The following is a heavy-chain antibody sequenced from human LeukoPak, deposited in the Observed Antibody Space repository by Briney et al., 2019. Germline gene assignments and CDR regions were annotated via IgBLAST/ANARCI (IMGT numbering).Heavy chain of an antibody. CDR2: IYYSGST. CDR3: ASLRGDFWSGYYTVEYYFDY. V-gene: IGHV4-39*07. J-gene: IGHJ4*02. CDR1: GDSISSTSYY. D-gene: IGHD3-3*01. Sequence: SETLSLTCTVSGDSISSTSYYWGWIRQPPGKGLEWIGSIYYSGSTNYNPSLKSRVTISVDTSKNQFSLKLSSVTAADTAVYYCASLRGDFWSGYYTVEYYFDYWGQGTLVTVSS.